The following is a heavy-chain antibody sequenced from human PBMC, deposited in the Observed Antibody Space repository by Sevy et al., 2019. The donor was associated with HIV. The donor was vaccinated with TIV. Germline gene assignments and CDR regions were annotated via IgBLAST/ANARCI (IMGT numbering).Heavy chain of an antibody. J-gene: IGHJ3*01. CDR2: IKQDGSEK. Sequence: AGSLRLSCAASGFTFSSYWMSWVRQAPGKALEWVANIKQDGSEKYYVDSVKGRFTISRDNAKNSLYLQMNSLRDEDTAVYYCARPQDYYGSGAFDVWGQGTMVTVSS. CDR1: GFTFSSYW. V-gene: IGHV3-7*03. D-gene: IGHD3-10*01. CDR3: ARPQDYYGSGAFDV.